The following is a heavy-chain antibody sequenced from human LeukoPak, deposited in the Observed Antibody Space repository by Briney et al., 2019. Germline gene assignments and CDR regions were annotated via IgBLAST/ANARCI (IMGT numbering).Heavy chain of an antibody. CDR3: ARDKNYNFWSGYYVFDH. V-gene: IGHV3-7*01. CDR1: AFIFSGHW. CDR2: IKEDGSER. D-gene: IGHD3-3*01. Sequence: PGGSLRLSCEGSAFIFSGHWMNWVRQTPGKGLEWVASIKEDGSERQYVDSVKGRFTISRDNAKNSLYLQMNSLGAEDTAVYYCARDKNYNFWSGYYVFDHWGQGTLVTVSS. J-gene: IGHJ4*02.